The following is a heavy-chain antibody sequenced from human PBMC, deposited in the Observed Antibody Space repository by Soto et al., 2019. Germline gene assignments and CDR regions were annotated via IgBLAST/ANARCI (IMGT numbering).Heavy chain of an antibody. D-gene: IGHD3-10*01. CDR1: DDSSSSYK. V-gene: IGHV4-59*08. J-gene: IGHJ6*02. CDR2: IDSNGGT. Sequence: QVQLQESGPGLVKPSETLSLTCTVSDDSSSSYKWSWIRQPPGRRLEWIGYIDSNGGTSYNPSLPGRVTISIDTSTKQFSLKLSSVTAADTAVYYCVRQGFGRLHGLVDVWGQGTTGTVSS. CDR3: VRQGFGRLHGLVDV.